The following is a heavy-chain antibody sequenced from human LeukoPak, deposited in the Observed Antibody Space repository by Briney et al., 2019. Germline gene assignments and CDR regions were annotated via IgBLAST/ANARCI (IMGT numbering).Heavy chain of an antibody. Sequence: SETLSLTCAVYGGSFSGYYWSWIRQHPGKGLEWIGYIYYSGSTYYNPSLKSRVTISVDTSKNQFSLKLSSVTAADTAVYYCARDGNGYPDYWGQGTLVTVSS. V-gene: IGHV4-31*11. D-gene: IGHD5-18*01. CDR2: IYYSGST. J-gene: IGHJ4*02. CDR3: ARDGNGYPDY. CDR1: GGSFSGYY.